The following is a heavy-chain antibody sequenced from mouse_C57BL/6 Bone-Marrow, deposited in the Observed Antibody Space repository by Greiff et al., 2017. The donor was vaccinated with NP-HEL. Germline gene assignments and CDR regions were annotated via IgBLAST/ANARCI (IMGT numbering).Heavy chain of an antibody. CDR2: INPYNGGT. Sequence: EVKLQESGPVLVKPGASVKMSCKASGYTFTDYYMNWVKQSHGKSLEWIGVINPYNGGTSYNQKFKGKATLTVDKSSSTAYMELNSLTSEDSAVYYCARSAYYGSSYVAYWGQGTLVTVSA. V-gene: IGHV1-19*01. D-gene: IGHD1-1*01. CDR3: ARSAYYGSSYVAY. J-gene: IGHJ3*01. CDR1: GYTFTDYY.